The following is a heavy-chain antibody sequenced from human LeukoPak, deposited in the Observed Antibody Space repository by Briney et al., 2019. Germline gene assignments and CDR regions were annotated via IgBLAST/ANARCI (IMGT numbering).Heavy chain of an antibody. J-gene: IGHJ6*02. V-gene: IGHV3-48*03. CDR2: ISSSGSII. CDR3: ARTPYYYDSSGYYQKYGMDV. Sequence: GGSLRLSCAASGFTFSSYEMNWVRQAPGKGLGWVSYISSSGSIIYYADSVKGRFTISRDNAKNSLYLQMNSLRAEDTAVYYCARTPYYYDSSGYYQKYGMDVWGQGTTVTVSS. CDR1: GFTFSSYE. D-gene: IGHD3-22*01.